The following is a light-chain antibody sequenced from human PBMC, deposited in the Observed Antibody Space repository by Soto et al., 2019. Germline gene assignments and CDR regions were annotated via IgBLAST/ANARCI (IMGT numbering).Light chain of an antibody. Sequence: DTQMTQSPSTLSASVGDRVALTCRASQSVSMWLAWYQQKPGKAPRLLIYDASNLESGVPSRFSGSGSGTEFTLTISSLQPEDFATYSCLQHYSYPWTFGQGTKVDIK. CDR2: DAS. J-gene: IGKJ1*01. V-gene: IGKV1-5*01. CDR1: QSVSMW. CDR3: LQHYSYPWT.